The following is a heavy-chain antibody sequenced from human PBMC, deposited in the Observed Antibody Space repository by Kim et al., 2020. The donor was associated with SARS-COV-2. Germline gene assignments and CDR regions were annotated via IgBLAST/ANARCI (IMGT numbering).Heavy chain of an antibody. V-gene: IGHV3-33*01. J-gene: IGHJ6*02. D-gene: IGHD5-18*01. Sequence: GGSLRLSCAASGFTFSSYGMHWVRQAPGKGLEWVAVIWYYGSNKYYADSVKGRFTISRDNSKNTLYLQMNSLRAEDTAVDYCARRDRYGQMPYYYYGMDVWGQGTTVTVSS. CDR2: IWYYGSNK. CDR1: GFTFSSYG. CDR3: ARRDRYGQMPYYYYGMDV.